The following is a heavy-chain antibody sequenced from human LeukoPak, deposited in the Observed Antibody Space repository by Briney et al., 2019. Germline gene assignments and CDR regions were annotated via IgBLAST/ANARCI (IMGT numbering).Heavy chain of an antibody. CDR1: GFTFSSYA. CDR2: IGGSGGST. J-gene: IGHJ5*02. CDR3: AKGGYTAMVPLDP. D-gene: IGHD5-18*01. V-gene: IGHV3-23*01. Sequence: QPGGSLRLSXAASGFTFSSYAMSWVRQAPGKGLEWVSSIGGSGGSTYYADSVKGRFTISRDNSKNTLYLQMNNLRAEDTAVYYCAKGGYTAMVPLDPWGQGTLVTVSS.